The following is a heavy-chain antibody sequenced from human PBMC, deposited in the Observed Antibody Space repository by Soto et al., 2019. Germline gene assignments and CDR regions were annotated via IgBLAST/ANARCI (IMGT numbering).Heavy chain of an antibody. CDR2: ISAYNGNT. CDR1: GYTFTSYG. V-gene: IGHV1-18*01. J-gene: IGHJ6*01. Sequence: QVQLVQSGAEVKKPGASVKVSCKASGYTFTSYGISWVRQAPGQGLEWMGWISAYNGNTNYAQKLHGRVTMTTDTSTSTAYMELRSLRSDDTAVYYCARDGAAGENYYYYGMDVWGQGTTVTVSS. D-gene: IGHD3-16*01. CDR3: ARDGAAGENYYYYGMDV.